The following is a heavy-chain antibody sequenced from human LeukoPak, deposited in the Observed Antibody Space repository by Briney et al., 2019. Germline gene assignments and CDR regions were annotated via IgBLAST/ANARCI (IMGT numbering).Heavy chain of an antibody. V-gene: IGHV3-64*04. J-gene: IGHJ6*02. CDR2: ISSNGDST. Sequence: GGSLRLSCSASGFTFSSYALHWVRQAPGKGLEYVSSISSNGDSTYYADPVKGRFTISRDNAKNTLYLQMNSLRAEDTAVYYCARKYCSGGSCYYYYYGMDVWGQGTTVTVSS. D-gene: IGHD2-15*01. CDR3: ARKYCSGGSCYYYYYGMDV. CDR1: GFTFSSYA.